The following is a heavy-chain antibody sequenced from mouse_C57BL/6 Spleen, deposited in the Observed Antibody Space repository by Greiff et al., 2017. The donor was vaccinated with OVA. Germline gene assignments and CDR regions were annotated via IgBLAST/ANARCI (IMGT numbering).Heavy chain of an antibody. Sequence: QVQLQQSGAELARPGASVKLSCKASGYTFTSYGISWVKQRTGQGLEWIGEIYPRSGNTYYNEKFKGKATLTADKSSSTAYMELRSLTSEDSAVYFCARRSWDYDWVFDYWGQGTTLTVSS. V-gene: IGHV1-81*01. CDR1: GYTFTSYG. D-gene: IGHD2-4*01. CDR2: IYPRSGNT. CDR3: ARRSWDYDWVFDY. J-gene: IGHJ2*01.